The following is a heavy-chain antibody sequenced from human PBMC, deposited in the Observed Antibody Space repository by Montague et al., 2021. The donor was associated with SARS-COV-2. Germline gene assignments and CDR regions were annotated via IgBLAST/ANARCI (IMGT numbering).Heavy chain of an antibody. CDR2: MYYSGST. CDR1: GGSISNYY. D-gene: IGHD3-3*01. Sequence: SETLSLTCTVSGGSISNYYWSWIRQSPGKGLEWIAYMYYSGSTKYNPSLKSRATISVDTSKNQFSLTLSSMTAADTAVYYCARARGGIMFGVIGDYYGMDIWGQGTTVTVS. J-gene: IGHJ6*02. V-gene: IGHV4-59*01. CDR3: ARARGGIMFGVIGDYYGMDI.